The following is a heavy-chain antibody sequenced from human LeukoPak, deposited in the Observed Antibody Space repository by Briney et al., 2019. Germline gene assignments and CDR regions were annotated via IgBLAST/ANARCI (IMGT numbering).Heavy chain of an antibody. Sequence: GGSLRLSCAASGLTFSSYGMHWVRQAPGKGLEWVAFIRYDGSNKYYADSVKGRFTISRDNSKNTLYLQMNSLRAEDTAVYYCAKDLPEGFGYFDYWGQGTLVTVSS. CDR3: AKDLPEGFGYFDY. J-gene: IGHJ4*02. CDR1: GLTFSSYG. D-gene: IGHD1-14*01. V-gene: IGHV3-30*02. CDR2: IRYDGSNK.